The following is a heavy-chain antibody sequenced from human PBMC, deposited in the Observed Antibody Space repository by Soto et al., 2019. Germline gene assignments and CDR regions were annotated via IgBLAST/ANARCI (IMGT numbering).Heavy chain of an antibody. CDR3: VMVVIYFTPTPQDV. CDR1: GYIFVNYG. Sequence: QVQLVQSGDEVKKPGASVKVSCKASGYIFVNYGIAWVRQAPGQGLEWMGWISPYTGNTHSATKIQGRLTMTTDTPTSTAYMVLGSLTSDDTAVYYCVMVVIYFTPTPQDVGGQGTTVTVS. J-gene: IGHJ6*02. D-gene: IGHD3-22*01. CDR2: ISPYTGNT. V-gene: IGHV1-18*01.